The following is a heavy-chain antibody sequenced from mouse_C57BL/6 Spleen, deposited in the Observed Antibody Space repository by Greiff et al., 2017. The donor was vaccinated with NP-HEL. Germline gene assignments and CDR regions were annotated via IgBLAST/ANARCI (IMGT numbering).Heavy chain of an antibody. V-gene: IGHV1-74*01. J-gene: IGHJ3*01. CDR3: ASAQAIFPWFAY. Sequence: QVQLKQPGAELVKPGASVKVSCKASGYTFTSYWMHWVKQRPGQGLEWIGRIHPSDSDTNYNQKFKGKATLTVDKSSSTAYMQLSSLTSEDSAVYYCASAQAIFPWFAYWGQGTLVTVSA. CDR1: GYTFTSYW. D-gene: IGHD3-2*02. CDR2: IHPSDSDT.